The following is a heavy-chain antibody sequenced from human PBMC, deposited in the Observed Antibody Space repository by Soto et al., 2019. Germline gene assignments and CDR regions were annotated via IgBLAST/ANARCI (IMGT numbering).Heavy chain of an antibody. CDR2: SRNKANSYTT. Sequence: GGSLRLSCAACGFTFSDHYLDWVRQAPGKGLEWVGRSRNKANSYTTEYAASVRGRFTISRDDSSNSLYLQMNSLKTEDTAVYYCARIFNYYIDVWGKGTTVTVSS. CDR3: ARIFNYYIDV. CDR1: GFTFSDHY. J-gene: IGHJ6*03. V-gene: IGHV3-72*01.